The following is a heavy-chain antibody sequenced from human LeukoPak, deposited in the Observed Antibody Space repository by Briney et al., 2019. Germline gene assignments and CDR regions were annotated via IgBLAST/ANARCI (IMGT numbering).Heavy chain of an antibody. V-gene: IGHV1-46*01. Sequence: ASVKVSCKASGYTFTNHYMHSVRQAPGQGLEWMGILNPNDGHTTYAQMFQGRVTMTRDTSSNTVYMELSSLRYEDTAVYFCARLSSGSYTRGTFDIWGQGTLATVSS. CDR1: GYTFTNHY. J-gene: IGHJ3*02. CDR2: LNPNDGHT. CDR3: ARLSSGSYTRGTFDI. D-gene: IGHD1-26*01.